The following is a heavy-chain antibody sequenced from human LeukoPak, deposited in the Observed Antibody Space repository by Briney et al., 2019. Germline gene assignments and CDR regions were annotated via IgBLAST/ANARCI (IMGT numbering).Heavy chain of an antibody. CDR2: IYYSGST. D-gene: IGHD2-2*01. Sequence: SDTLSLTCTVSGGSISSYYWSWIRQPPGKGLEWIGYIYYSGSTNYNPSLKSRVTISVDTSKNQFSLKLSSVTAADTAVHYCARVPIVVVPAAKANYYYYMDVWGKGTTVTVSS. V-gene: IGHV4-59*07. CDR1: GGSISSYY. J-gene: IGHJ6*03. CDR3: ARVPIVVVPAAKANYYYYMDV.